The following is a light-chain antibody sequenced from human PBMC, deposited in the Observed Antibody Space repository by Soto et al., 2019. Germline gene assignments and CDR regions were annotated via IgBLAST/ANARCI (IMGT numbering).Light chain of an antibody. V-gene: IGLV2-18*01. CDR2: EVN. J-gene: IGLJ1*01. Sequence: QSALTQPPSVSGSPGKSVTISCTGTSSDVGSYNRVSWYQQPPGTAPKLMIYEVNNRPSGVADRFSGSKSANTAALTICSLQAEDEDGDYCSLYTSGSTYVFGAGTKVTVL. CDR1: SSDVGSYNR. CDR3: SLYTSGSTYV.